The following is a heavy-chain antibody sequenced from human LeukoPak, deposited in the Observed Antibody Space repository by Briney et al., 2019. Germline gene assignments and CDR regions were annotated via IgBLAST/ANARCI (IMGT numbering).Heavy chain of an antibody. CDR3: ARGTIAARLSL. V-gene: IGHV4-39*07. CDR1: GGSISSSSYY. CDR2: ISHSGST. D-gene: IGHD6-13*01. Sequence: PSETLSLTCTVSGGSISSSSYYCSWIRQPPGKGLEWIGEISHSGSTNYNPSLKSRVTISVDTSKNQFSLKLSSVTAADTAVYYCARGTIAARLSLWGQGTMVTVSS. J-gene: IGHJ3*01.